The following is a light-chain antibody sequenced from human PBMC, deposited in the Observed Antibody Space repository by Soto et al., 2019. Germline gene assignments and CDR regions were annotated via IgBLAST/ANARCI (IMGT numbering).Light chain of an antibody. J-gene: IGLJ2*01. CDR3: SSYTSSSTLV. Sequence: QSALTQPASVSGYPGQSITISCTGTSSDVGGYNYVSWYQQHPGEAPKVMIFDVSNRPPGLSNRFSGSKSGNTASLTISGLQAEDEADYYCSSYTSSSTLVFGGGTKLTVL. V-gene: IGLV2-14*01. CDR1: SSDVGGYNY. CDR2: DVS.